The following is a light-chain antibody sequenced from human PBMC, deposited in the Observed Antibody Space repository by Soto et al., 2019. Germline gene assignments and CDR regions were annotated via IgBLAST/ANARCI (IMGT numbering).Light chain of an antibody. CDR2: AAS. Sequence: DIQMTQSPSFLSASVGDRVTITCRASQGISSYLAWYQQKPGKAPNLLIYAASTLQSGVPSRFSGSGSGTEFTLTISSLQPEDFATYYCQQLNSYPVTFGQGTKVEIK. V-gene: IGKV1-9*01. CDR3: QQLNSYPVT. CDR1: QGISSY. J-gene: IGKJ1*01.